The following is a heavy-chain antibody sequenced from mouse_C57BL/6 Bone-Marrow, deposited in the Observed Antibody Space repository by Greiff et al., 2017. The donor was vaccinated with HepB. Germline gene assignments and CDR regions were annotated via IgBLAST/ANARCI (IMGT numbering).Heavy chain of an antibody. CDR3: TTGSGYNY. V-gene: IGHV14-4*01. J-gene: IGHJ2*01. Sequence: VQLKQSGAELVRPGASVKLSCTASGFNIKDDYMHWVKQRPEQGLEWIGWIDPENGDTEYASKFQGKATITADTSSNTAYLQLSSLTSEDTAVYYRTTGSGYNYRGQGTTLTVSS. D-gene: IGHD3-2*02. CDR1: GFNIKDDY. CDR2: IDPENGDT.